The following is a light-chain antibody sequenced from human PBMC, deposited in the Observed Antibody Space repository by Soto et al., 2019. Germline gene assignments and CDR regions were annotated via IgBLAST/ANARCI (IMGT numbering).Light chain of an antibody. CDR1: QSVSSGY. CDR2: GAS. J-gene: IGKJ1*01. CDR3: QQYGTSPWT. V-gene: IGKV3-20*01. Sequence: DIVLTQSPGTLYLSPGERATLSCRASQSVSSGYLAWYQQRPGQAPRLLIYGASTRATGIQDRFSGSGSGTDFTLTIRRLEPEDFAVYYCQQYGTSPWTFGQGTKVDIK.